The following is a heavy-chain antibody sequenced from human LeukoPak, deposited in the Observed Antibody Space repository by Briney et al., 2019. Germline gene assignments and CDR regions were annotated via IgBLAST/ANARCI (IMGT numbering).Heavy chain of an antibody. D-gene: IGHD3-10*01. CDR1: GGSISSYY. J-gene: IGHJ5*02. CDR3: AGGITMVRGALNWFDP. V-gene: IGHV4-4*07. CDR2: IYTSGST. Sequence: PSETLSLTCTVSGGSISSYYWSWIRQPAGKGLEWIGRIYTSGSTNYNPSLKSRVTMSVDTSKNQFSLKLSSVTAADTAVYYCAGGITMVRGALNWFDPWGQGTLVTVSS.